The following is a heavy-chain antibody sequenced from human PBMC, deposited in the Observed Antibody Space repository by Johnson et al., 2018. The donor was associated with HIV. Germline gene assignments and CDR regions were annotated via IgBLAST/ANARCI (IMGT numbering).Heavy chain of an antibody. V-gene: IGHV3-7*05. Sequence: VQLVESGGGLVQPGGSLRLSCAASGFTFSSYWMSWVRQAPGKGLEWVANIKQDGSEKYYVDSGKGLLTISRDNAKNSLYLQMNSLGAEDTAVYCCATARRAIDVWGQGTMATVSS. D-gene: IGHD6-6*01. CDR1: GFTFSSYW. CDR3: ATARRAIDV. J-gene: IGHJ3*01. CDR2: IKQDGSEK.